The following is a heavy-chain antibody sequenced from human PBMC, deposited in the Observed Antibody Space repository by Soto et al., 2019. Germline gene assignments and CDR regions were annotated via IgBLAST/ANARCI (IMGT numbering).Heavy chain of an antibody. J-gene: IGHJ6*02. CDR3: ASILLAAAGHYYYGMDV. Sequence: QEQLVQSGAEVKKPGASVKVSCKASGYTFSGYYIHWLRQAPGQGLEWMGWINPNSGGTNYAQKFQGRVTVTRDTPTSTAYMELSRLTSDDTAVYYCASILLAAAGHYYYGMDVWGQGTTVTVSS. CDR2: INPNSGGT. D-gene: IGHD6-13*01. CDR1: GYTFSGYY. V-gene: IGHV1-2*02.